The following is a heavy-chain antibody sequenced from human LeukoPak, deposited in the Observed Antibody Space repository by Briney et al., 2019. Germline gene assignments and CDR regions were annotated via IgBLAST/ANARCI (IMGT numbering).Heavy chain of an antibody. V-gene: IGHV1-2*02. D-gene: IGHD1-7*01. CDR2: INPNSGGT. CDR3: ARCELRTLFDY. Sequence: ASVKVSCKASGYTFTGYFMHWVRQAPGQGLEWMGWINPNSGGTNFAQKFQGRVTMTRDTSISTAYMELSRLRSDDTAVYFCARCELRTLFDYWGQGTLVTVSS. CDR1: GYTFTGYF. J-gene: IGHJ4*02.